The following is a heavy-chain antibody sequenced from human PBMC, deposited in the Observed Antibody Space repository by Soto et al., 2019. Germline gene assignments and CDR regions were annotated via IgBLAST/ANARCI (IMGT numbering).Heavy chain of an antibody. Sequence: ASVKVSCKTSGYTFTRNGISWVRQAPGQGLEWMGWISPKSGSIKYAQKFQGRVIMTTDTSTSTAYMELRSLRSDDTAVYYCVKDSDSNSWPSRDVWGPGTTVTVSS. D-gene: IGHD3-22*01. CDR3: VKDSDSNSWPSRDV. J-gene: IGHJ6*02. CDR2: ISPKSGSI. V-gene: IGHV1-18*01. CDR1: GYTFTRNG.